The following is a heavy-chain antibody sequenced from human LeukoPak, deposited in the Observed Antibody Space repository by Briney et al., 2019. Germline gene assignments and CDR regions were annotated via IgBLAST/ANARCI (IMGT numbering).Heavy chain of an antibody. CDR1: GGSISTYS. V-gene: IGHV4-4*09. CDR3: ARRVQEARSIGSANWLDP. J-gene: IGHJ5*02. D-gene: IGHD3-10*01. CDR2: IYTSGTT. Sequence: NPSETLSLTCTVSGGSISTYSWNWIRQPPGKGLEWIGRIYTSGTTNYNPPLGSRVTISVDTSINQLSLKLSSVTAADTAVYYCARRVQEARSIGSANWLDPWGQGILVTVSS.